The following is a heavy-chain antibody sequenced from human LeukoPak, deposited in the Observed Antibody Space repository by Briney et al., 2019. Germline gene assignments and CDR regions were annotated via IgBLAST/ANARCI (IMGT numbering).Heavy chain of an antibody. CDR1: GFTVSGNY. J-gene: IGHJ4*02. CDR3: ARERNLEIAVAGTIFDY. V-gene: IGHV3-66*01. Sequence: GGSLRLSYAASGFTVSGNYMSWVRQAPGKGLEWVSVIYSGGSTYYADSVKGRFTISRDNSKNTLYLQMKSLRAEDTAVYYCARERNLEIAVAGTIFDYWGQGTLVTVSS. CDR2: IYSGGST. D-gene: IGHD6-19*01.